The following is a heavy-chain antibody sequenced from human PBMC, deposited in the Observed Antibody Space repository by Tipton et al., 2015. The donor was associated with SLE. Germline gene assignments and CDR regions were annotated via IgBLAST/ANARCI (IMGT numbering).Heavy chain of an antibody. CDR1: GGSISSYY. D-gene: IGHD3-22*01. J-gene: IGHJ4*02. CDR3: ARDHDRANGY. V-gene: IGHV4-59*01. CDR2: IYYSGST. Sequence: TLSLTCTVSGGSISSYYWSWIRQPPGKGLEWIGYIYYSGSTNYNPSLKSRVTISVDTSKNQFSLKLSSVTAADTAVYYCARDHDRANGYWGQGTLVIVSS.